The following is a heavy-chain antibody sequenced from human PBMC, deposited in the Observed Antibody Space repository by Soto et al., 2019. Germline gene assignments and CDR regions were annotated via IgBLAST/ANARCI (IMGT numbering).Heavy chain of an antibody. CDR2: ITSKTDGGTT. CDR1: GFTFSNAW. Sequence: ETQLVESGGGLVKPGGSLRLSCAASGFTFSNAWMRWVRQAPGKGLEWVGRITSKTDGGTTDYAAPVKGRFTISRDDSKNTLYLQMNSRKTEDTAVYYCTTAKVFWSGDYEYWGQGALGTV. D-gene: IGHD3-3*01. J-gene: IGHJ4*02. V-gene: IGHV3-15*01. CDR3: TTAKVFWSGDYEY.